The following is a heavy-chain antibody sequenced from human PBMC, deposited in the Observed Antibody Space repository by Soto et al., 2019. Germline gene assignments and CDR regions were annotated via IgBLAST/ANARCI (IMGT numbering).Heavy chain of an antibody. CDR1: GGSISSYY. CDR3: ARDYYDSSGYSVYNWFDP. D-gene: IGHD3-22*01. J-gene: IGHJ5*02. V-gene: IGHV4-59*01. CDR2: IYYSGST. Sequence: SETLSLTCTVSGGSISSYYWSWIRQPPGKGLEWIGYIYYSGSTNYNPSLKSRVTISVDTSKNQFSLKLSSVTAADTAVYYCARDYYDSSGYSVYNWFDPWGQGTLVTVSS.